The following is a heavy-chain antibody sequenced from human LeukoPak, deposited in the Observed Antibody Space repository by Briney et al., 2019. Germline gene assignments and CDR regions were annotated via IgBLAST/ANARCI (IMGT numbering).Heavy chain of an antibody. V-gene: IGHV3-23*01. CDR1: GFTFSSYA. Sequence: GGSLRLSCAASGFTFSSYAMSWVRQAPGKGLEWVSIVYSGGETFYADSVKGRFTISRDNSKNTLYLQMNSLRAEDTAVYYCAREGDYYDSSGYFAPLDYWGQGTLVTVSS. D-gene: IGHD3-22*01. CDR2: VYSGGET. J-gene: IGHJ4*02. CDR3: AREGDYYDSSGYFAPLDY.